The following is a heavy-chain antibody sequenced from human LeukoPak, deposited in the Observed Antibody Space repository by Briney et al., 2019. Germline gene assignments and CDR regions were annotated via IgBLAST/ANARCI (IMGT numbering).Heavy chain of an antibody. Sequence: PGGSLRLSCAASGFTFSSYWMHWVRQAPGKGLVWVSRINSDASSTSYADSVKGRFTISRDNAKNTLYLQMNSLRAEDTAVYYCARVSGFIAAAGSDLGGDYYYYYMDVWGKGTTVTVSS. V-gene: IGHV3-74*01. J-gene: IGHJ6*03. CDR1: GFTFSSYW. D-gene: IGHD6-13*01. CDR2: INSDASST. CDR3: ARVSGFIAAAGSDLGGDYYYYYMDV.